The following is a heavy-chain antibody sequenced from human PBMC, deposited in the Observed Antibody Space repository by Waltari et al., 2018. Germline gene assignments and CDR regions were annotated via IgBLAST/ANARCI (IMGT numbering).Heavy chain of an antibody. CDR3: ARGRRPNRLLYYYYYMDV. V-gene: IGHV4-34*01. J-gene: IGHJ6*03. D-gene: IGHD6-25*01. CDR2: INHSGST. CDR1: GGSFSGYY. Sequence: QVQLQQWGAGLLKPSETLSLTCAVYGGSFSGYYWSWIRQPPGKGLEWIGEINHSGSTNYNPSLKSRVTISVDTSKNQFALKLSSVTAADTAVYYCARGRRPNRLLYYYYYMDVWGKGTTVTVSS.